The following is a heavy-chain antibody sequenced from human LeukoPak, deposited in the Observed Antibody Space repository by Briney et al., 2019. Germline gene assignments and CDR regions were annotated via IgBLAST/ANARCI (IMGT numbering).Heavy chain of an antibody. D-gene: IGHD3-22*01. CDR2: IYHSGST. CDR1: GGSISSGGYS. J-gene: IGHJ4*02. CDR3: ARGAYYYDSSGYYYVDY. V-gene: IGHV4-30-2*01. Sequence: PSQTLPLTCAVSGGSISSGGYSWSWIRQPPGKGLEWIGYIYHSGSTYYNPSLKSRVTISVDRSKNQFSLKLSSVTAADTAVYYCARGAYYYDSSGYYYVDYWGQGTLVTVSS.